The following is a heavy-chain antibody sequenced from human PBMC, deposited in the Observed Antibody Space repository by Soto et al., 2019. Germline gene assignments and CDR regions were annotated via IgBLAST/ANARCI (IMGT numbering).Heavy chain of an antibody. J-gene: IGHJ4*02. CDR3: AQKFPWPSYFDY. V-gene: IGHV2-5*02. Sequence: GPTLVNPTQTLTLTCTFSGFSLSTSGVGVGWIRQPPGKALECLALIYWDDDTRYSPSLKSTLTITKDTSKNQVGPTVTNTDTVEPATYYCAQKFPWPSYFDYLGQGTLV. CDR2: IYWDDDT. CDR1: GFSLSTSGVG.